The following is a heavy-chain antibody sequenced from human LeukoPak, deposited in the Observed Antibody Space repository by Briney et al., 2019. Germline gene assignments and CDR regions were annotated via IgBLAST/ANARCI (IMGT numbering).Heavy chain of an antibody. D-gene: IGHD3-10*01. CDR3: ARDAAFYGSGSYYFQ. CDR1: GFTFSSYA. J-gene: IGHJ4*02. V-gene: IGHV3-30-3*01. CDR2: ISYDGSNK. Sequence: PGGSLRLSCAASGFTFSSYAMHWVRQAPGKGLEWVAVISYDGSNKYYADSVKGRFTISRDNSKNTLYLQMNSLRAEDTAVYYCARDAAFYGSGSYYFQWGQGTLVTVSS.